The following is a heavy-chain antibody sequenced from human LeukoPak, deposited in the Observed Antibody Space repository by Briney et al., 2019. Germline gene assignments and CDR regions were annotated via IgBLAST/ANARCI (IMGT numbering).Heavy chain of an antibody. CDR3: ARVIVVVVAVKYNWFDP. J-gene: IGHJ5*02. CDR1: GYSISSGYY. D-gene: IGHD2-15*01. CDR2: IYHSGST. V-gene: IGHV4-38-2*02. Sequence: PSETLSLTCTVSGYSISSGYYWGWIRQPPGKGLEWIGSIYHSGSTYYNPSLKSRVTISVDTSKNQFSLKLSSVTAADTAVYYCARVIVVVVAVKYNWFDPWGQGTLVTVSS.